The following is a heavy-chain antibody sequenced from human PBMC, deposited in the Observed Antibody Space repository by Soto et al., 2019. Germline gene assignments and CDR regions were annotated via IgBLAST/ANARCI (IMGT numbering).Heavy chain of an antibody. Sequence: EVQLVESGGGLVQPGGSLRLSCAASGYMFSRHGIHWVPKAPGQGPVGVARISPDGSVKNYADFVEGRFTISRDNAKNTLYLHMGSLRAEDTAVYYCARPRSMSSSGFDIWGQGTMVIVSA. CDR1: GYMFSRHG. CDR3: ARPRSMSSSGFDI. V-gene: IGHV3-74*01. J-gene: IGHJ3*02. D-gene: IGHD1-26*01. CDR2: ISPDGSVK.